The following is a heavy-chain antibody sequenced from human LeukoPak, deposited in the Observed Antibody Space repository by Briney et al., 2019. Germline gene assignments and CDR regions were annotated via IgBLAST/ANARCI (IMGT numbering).Heavy chain of an antibody. Sequence: PGGSLRLSCAASGFIFSSYWMSWVRQAPGKGLEWVANIHQDGSEKYYVDSVKCRFTISRDNAKNSLYLQMNSLRAEDTAVYYCARPFSGYSSSWYDCWGQGTLVTVSS. CDR3: ARPFSGYSSSWYDC. D-gene: IGHD6-13*01. J-gene: IGHJ5*01. V-gene: IGHV3-7*01. CDR1: GFIFSSYW. CDR2: IHQDGSEK.